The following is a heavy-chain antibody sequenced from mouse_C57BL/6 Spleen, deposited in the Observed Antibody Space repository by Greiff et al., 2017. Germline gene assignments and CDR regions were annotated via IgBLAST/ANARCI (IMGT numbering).Heavy chain of an antibody. Sequence: QVQLKQSGPELVKPGASVKISCKASGYSFTSYYIHWVKQRPGQGLEWIGWIYPGSGNTKYNEKFKGKATLTADTSSSTAYMQLSSLTSEDSAVYYCARHVVTSWFAYWGQGTLVTVSA. J-gene: IGHJ3*01. V-gene: IGHV1-66*01. CDR2: IYPGSGNT. D-gene: IGHD2-3*01. CDR1: GYSFTSYY. CDR3: ARHVVTSWFAY.